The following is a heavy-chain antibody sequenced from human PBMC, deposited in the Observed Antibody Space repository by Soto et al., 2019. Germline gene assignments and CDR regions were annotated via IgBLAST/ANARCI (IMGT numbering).Heavy chain of an antibody. D-gene: IGHD6-6*01. J-gene: IGHJ4*02. CDR1: GYTFKDFY. CDR2: INPNSGGT. V-gene: IGHV1-2*02. CDR3: QSSSSGTDFDY. Sequence: QVQLVQSGAEVRKPGASVKVSCKASGYTFKDFYIHWVRQAPGQGLEWMGWINPNSGGTNYAQKFQGRVTMTRDTSISKAYMELSRLRSDDTAVYYCQSSSSGTDFDYWGQGTLVTVSS.